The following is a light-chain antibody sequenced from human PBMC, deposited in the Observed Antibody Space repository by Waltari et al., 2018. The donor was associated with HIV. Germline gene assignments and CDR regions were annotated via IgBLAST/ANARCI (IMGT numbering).Light chain of an antibody. CDR2: EVT. Sequence: QSALTQPPSASGSPGQSVNLSSTAGDNNINVYNSVSWYQQHSDKPPKLIIFEVTKRPSGVPHRFSGTKSGNTASLFVSGLQPEDEATYCCSSFAGTNKLFGGGTKLTVL. CDR1: DNNINVYNS. J-gene: IGLJ2*01. V-gene: IGLV2-8*01. CDR3: SSFAGTNKL.